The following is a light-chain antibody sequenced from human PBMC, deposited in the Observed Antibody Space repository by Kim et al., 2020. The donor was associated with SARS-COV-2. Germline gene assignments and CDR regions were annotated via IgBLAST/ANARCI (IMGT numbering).Light chain of an antibody. CDR3: VQTLTAPLT. CDR2: FAT. J-gene: IGKJ4*01. CDR1: QNIENY. V-gene: IGKV1-39*01. Sequence: DIQMTQSPSSLSASVGDRVTITCRASQNIENYVVWYQQKPGKAPNMLIYFATSLQSGVPSRFSGSGSGTDFTLTIANLQPEDFASYYCVQTLTAPLTFGGGTKVDIK.